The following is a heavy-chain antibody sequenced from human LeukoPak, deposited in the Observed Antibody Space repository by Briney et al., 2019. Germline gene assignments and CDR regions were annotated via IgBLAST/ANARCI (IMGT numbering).Heavy chain of an antibody. CDR3: ARESYCGGDCYTANDY. CDR2: ISAYNGNT. V-gene: IGHV1-18*01. D-gene: IGHD2-21*02. J-gene: IGHJ4*02. Sequence: GASVKVSCKASGYTFTSYGISWVRQAPGQGLEWMGWISAYNGNTNYAQKLQGRVTMTTDTSTSTAYMELRSLRSDDTAVYYCARESYCGGDCYTANDYWGQGTLVTVSS. CDR1: GYTFTSYG.